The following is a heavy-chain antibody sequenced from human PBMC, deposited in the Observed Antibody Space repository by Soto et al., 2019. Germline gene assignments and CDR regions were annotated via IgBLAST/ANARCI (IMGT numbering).Heavy chain of an antibody. CDR2: IYWNDDK. Sequence: SCPTLVNPTQTLTLTCTFSGFSLSTSGVGVGWIRQPPGKALEWLALIYWNDDKHYSPSLKSRVTITEDTSKNQVVLTMTNMEHVDKDKYYCARQTTGSLVVPAAITPYYYYRMDVWGQGTKVTVSS. CDR1: GFSLSTSGVG. CDR3: ARQTTGSLVVPAAITPYYYYRMDV. J-gene: IGHJ6*02. V-gene: IGHV2-5*01. D-gene: IGHD2-2*01.